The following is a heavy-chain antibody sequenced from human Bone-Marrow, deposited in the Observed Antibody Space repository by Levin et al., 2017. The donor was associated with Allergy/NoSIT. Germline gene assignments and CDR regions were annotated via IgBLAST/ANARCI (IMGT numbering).Heavy chain of an antibody. J-gene: IGHJ5*01. CDR1: GYSFIDYY. V-gene: IGHV1-2*02. CDR2: INPNNGGT. CDR3: ATAPHQQLSSNFDS. Sequence: GESLKISCKASGYSFIDYYMHWVRQAPGQGPEWMGWINPNNGGTKLAQNFQGRVTMTRDTSTSTDYMELSSLRSDDTAVYYCATAPHQQLSSNFDSWGQGTLVTVSS. D-gene: IGHD6-13*01.